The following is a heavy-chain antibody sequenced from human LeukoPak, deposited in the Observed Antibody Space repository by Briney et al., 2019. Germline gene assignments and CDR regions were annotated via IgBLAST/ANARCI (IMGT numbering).Heavy chain of an antibody. Sequence: ASVKVSCKASGYTFTSYGINWVRQAPGQGLEWMAWISTYNGNTNYAQKLQGRVTMTTDTSTSTVYMELRSLRSDDTAMYYCASLYSYGRFFDYWGQGTLVTVSS. V-gene: IGHV1-18*01. J-gene: IGHJ4*02. D-gene: IGHD5-18*01. CDR3: ASLYSYGRFFDY. CDR2: ISTYNGNT. CDR1: GYTFTSYG.